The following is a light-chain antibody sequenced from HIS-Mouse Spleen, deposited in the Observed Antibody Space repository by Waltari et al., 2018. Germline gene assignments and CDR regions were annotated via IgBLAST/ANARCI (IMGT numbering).Light chain of an antibody. CDR2: EVS. Sequence: QSALTQSPSVSGSPGQSVTISCTGTSSDVGSYNRVPWYQQPPGTAPKLMIYEVSNRPSGVPDRFSGSKSGNTASLTISGLQAEDEADYYCSSYTSSSTVFGTGTKVTVL. CDR1: SSDVGSYNR. CDR3: SSYTSSSTV. V-gene: IGLV2-18*02. J-gene: IGLJ1*01.